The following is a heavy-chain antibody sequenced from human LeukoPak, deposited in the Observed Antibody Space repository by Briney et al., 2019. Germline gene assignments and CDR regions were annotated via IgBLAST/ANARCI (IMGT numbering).Heavy chain of an antibody. V-gene: IGHV4-61*02. J-gene: IGHJ3*02. CDR1: GGSISSVSYC. CDR2: IYTSGST. Sequence: SQTLSLTCPVSGGSISSVSYCWGWIRQPAGNGLEWIGRIYTSGSTNYNPSLKSRVTISVDTSKNQFSLKLSSVTAADTAVYYCARDLPTLIAAASIWGQGTMVTVSS. CDR3: ARDLPTLIAAASI. D-gene: IGHD6-13*01.